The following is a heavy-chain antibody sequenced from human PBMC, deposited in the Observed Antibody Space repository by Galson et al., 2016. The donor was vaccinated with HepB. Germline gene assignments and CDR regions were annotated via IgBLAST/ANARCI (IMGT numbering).Heavy chain of an antibody. CDR2: ISSSSSTI. V-gene: IGHV3-48*01. Sequence: SLRLSCAASGFTFSSYSMNWVRQAPGKGLEWVSYISSSSSTIYYADSVKGRFTISRDNAKDSQYLQMNSLRAEDKAVYYCYFRSGNHFDYWGQGTLVTVPS. D-gene: IGHD3-9*01. J-gene: IGHJ4*02. CDR3: YFRSGNHFDY. CDR1: GFTFSSYS.